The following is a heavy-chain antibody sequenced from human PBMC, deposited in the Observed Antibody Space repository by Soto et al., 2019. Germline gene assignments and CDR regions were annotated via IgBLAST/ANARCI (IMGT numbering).Heavy chain of an antibody. CDR2: INHSGST. J-gene: IGHJ4*02. CDR1: GGSFSGYY. CDR3: ARDPPLEYYYDSSGYRGDPFDY. V-gene: IGHV4-34*01. D-gene: IGHD3-22*01. Sequence: SETLSLTCAVYGGSFSGYYWSWIRQPPGKGLEWIGEINHSGSTNYNPSLKSRVTISVDTSKNQFSLKLSSVTAADTAVYYCARDPPLEYYYDSSGYRGDPFDYWGQGTLVTVSS.